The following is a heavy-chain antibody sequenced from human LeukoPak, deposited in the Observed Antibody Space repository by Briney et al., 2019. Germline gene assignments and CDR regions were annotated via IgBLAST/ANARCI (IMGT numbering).Heavy chain of an antibody. CDR3: TTEDYGDYVPDY. CDR2: IKSKTDGGTI. D-gene: IGHD4-17*01. V-gene: IGHV3-15*01. Sequence: GGSLRLSCAASGFTFSKAWMSWVRQAPGKGLEWVGQIKSKTDGGTIDYAAPVKGRFTISRDDSKNSLYLLMNSLKTEDTAVYYCTTEDYGDYVPDYWGQGTLVTVSS. J-gene: IGHJ4*02. CDR1: GFTFSKAW.